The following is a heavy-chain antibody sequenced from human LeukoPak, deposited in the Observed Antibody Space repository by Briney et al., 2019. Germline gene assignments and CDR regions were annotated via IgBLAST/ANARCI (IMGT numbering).Heavy chain of an antibody. CDR1: GITLSNYG. D-gene: IGHD3-10*01. V-gene: IGHV3-23*01. J-gene: IGHJ4*02. CDR2: ISDSGGST. CDR3: AKRGVVIRVILVGFHKQAYYFDS. Sequence: GGSLTLSCAVSGITLSNYGMSWVRQAPGTGLEWVAGISDSGGSTNYADSVKGRFTISRDNAKNTLYLQMNSLRADDTAVYFCAKRGVVIRVILVGFHKQAYYFDSWGQGALVTVSS.